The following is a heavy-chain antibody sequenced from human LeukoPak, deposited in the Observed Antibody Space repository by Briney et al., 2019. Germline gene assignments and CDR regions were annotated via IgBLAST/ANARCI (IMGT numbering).Heavy chain of an antibody. CDR2: IYSSGST. CDR3: TYGDFKNWFDP. D-gene: IGHD4-17*01. Sequence: SETLSLTCSVSGGSISSGYYYWTWIRQHPGTGLEWIGYIYSSGSTHYNPSLKSRSTISVDTSKNQFSLKLTSVTAADTAVYFCTYGDFKNWFDPWGQGILVTVSS. V-gene: IGHV4-31*02. J-gene: IGHJ5*02. CDR1: GGSISSGYYY.